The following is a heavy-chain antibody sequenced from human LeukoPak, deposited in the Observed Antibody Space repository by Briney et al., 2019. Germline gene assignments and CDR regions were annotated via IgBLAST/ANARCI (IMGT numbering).Heavy chain of an antibody. V-gene: IGHV3-30*18. D-gene: IGHD3-10*01. CDR1: GFTFSSYG. Sequence: PGGSLRLSCAASGFTFSSYGMHWVRQAPGKGLEWVAVISYDGSNKYYADSVKGRFTISRDNSKNTLYLQMNSLRAEDTAVYYCAKTSERGVRGVIHYWGQGTLVTVSS. J-gene: IGHJ4*02. CDR2: ISYDGSNK. CDR3: AKTSERGVRGVIHY.